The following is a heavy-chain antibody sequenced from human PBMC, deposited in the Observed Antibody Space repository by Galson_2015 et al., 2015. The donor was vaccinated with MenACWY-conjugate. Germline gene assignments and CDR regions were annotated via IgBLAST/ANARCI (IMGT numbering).Heavy chain of an antibody. CDR2: ISGSGAST. J-gene: IGHJ4*02. D-gene: IGHD3-22*01. CDR3: AKITGSYYDSSGYSPY. CDR1: GFTFSNYA. Sequence: SLRLSCAASGFTFSNYAMSWVRQAPGKGLEWVSVISGSGASTYYADSVKGRFTISRDNSKNTLYLQMNSLRAEDTALYYCAKITGSYYDSSGYSPYWGQGTLVTVSS. V-gene: IGHV3-23*01.